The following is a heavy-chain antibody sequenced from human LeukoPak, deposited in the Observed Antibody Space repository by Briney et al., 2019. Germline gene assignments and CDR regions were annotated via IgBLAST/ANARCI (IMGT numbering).Heavy chain of an antibody. CDR2: IYPGDSDT. J-gene: IGHJ6*03. Sequence: GGSLKISCKTSGYSFTSYWIGWVRQMPGRGLEWMGIIYPGDSDTRYSPSFQGQVTISVDKSISTASLQWSSLKASDTAMYYCARLPTAYGSCTSCYYMDVWGKGTTVTASS. CDR3: ARLPTAYGSCTSCYYMDV. D-gene: IGHD2-2*01. V-gene: IGHV5-51*01. CDR1: GYSFTSYW.